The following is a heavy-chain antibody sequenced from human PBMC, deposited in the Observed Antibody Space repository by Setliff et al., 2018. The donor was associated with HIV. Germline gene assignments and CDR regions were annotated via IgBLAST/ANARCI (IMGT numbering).Heavy chain of an antibody. CDR3: ARDRHSSGLGSYGP. Sequence: PSETLSLTCTISGGSFGVYRWSWTRQSAGRGLEWIGRMDSSGTTDYKPSLKGRVAISVDTSRNQFSLRVTSVTAADTAVYFCARDRHSSGLGSYGPWGPGILVTVSS. J-gene: IGHJ5*02. CDR2: MDSSGTT. CDR1: GGSFGVYR. D-gene: IGHD3-10*01. V-gene: IGHV4-4*07.